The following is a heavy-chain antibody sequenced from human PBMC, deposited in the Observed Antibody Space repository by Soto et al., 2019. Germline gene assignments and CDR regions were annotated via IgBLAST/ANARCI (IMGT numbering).Heavy chain of an antibody. V-gene: IGHV3-23*01. D-gene: IGHD6-19*01. CDR3: ARTNSSGFYFDY. CDR2: ISGSGSST. CDR1: GFTFSSYA. J-gene: IGHJ4*02. Sequence: GGSLRLSCASSGFTFSSYAMSWVRQGPGKGLEWVSDISGSGSSTHYADSVKGRFTISRDNSKNTLYRQMNSLRAEDTAVYYCARTNSSGFYFDYWGQGTLVTVSS.